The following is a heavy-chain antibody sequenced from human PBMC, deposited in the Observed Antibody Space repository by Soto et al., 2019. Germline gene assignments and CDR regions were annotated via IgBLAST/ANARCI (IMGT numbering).Heavy chain of an antibody. J-gene: IGHJ4*02. V-gene: IGHV4-34*12. CDR2: IFHSGST. CDR3: ASARWDY. CDR1: GGSFNANY. Sequence: SETLSLTCAVSGGSFNANYWSRIRQAPGKGLEWIGEIFHSGSTNYNPSLKSRVTISVDTSKNQFSLKLSSVTAADTAIYYCASARWDYWGQGTQVTVSS.